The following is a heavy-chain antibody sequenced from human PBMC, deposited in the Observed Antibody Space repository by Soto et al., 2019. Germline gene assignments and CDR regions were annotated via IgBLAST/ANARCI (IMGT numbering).Heavy chain of an antibody. D-gene: IGHD2-15*01. V-gene: IGHV1-18*04. J-gene: IGHJ6*02. Sequence: ASVKVSCKASGYPFASYSFSWVRQAPGQGLEWMGWSSAYNGDTRYAQKFQGRVTMTADPYTDTAYMELRNLRSDDTGVYYCAREGAVVGSAVYYGMDVWGQGTMVTVSS. CDR2: SSAYNGDT. CDR3: AREGAVVGSAVYYGMDV. CDR1: GYPFASYS.